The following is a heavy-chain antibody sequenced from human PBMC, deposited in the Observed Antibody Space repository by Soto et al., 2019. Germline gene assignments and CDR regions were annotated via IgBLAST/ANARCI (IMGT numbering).Heavy chain of an antibody. CDR2: INHSGST. V-gene: IGHV4-34*01. D-gene: IGHD6-13*01. J-gene: IGHJ6*02. CDR3: ARERGSSWFGYYYYYGMDV. CDR1: GGSFSGYY. Sequence: KTSETLSLTCAVYGGSFSGYYWSWIRQPPGKGLEWIGEINHSGSTNYNPSLKSRVTISVDTSKNQFSLKLSSVTAADTAVYYCARERGSSWFGYYYYYGMDVWGQGTTVTVSS.